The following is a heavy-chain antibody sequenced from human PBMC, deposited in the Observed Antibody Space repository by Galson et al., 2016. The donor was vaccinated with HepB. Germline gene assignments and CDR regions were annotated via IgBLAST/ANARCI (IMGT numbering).Heavy chain of an antibody. CDR3: AKDEKLIQFES. D-gene: IGHD5-18*01. J-gene: IGHJ5*01. Sequence: SLRLSCAASGFIFRNYGMNWVRQAPGKGLEWVSGIGGSGDRTFYADSVMGRLVISRDNSKNMLYLQINSLRADDTAVYYCAKDEKLIQFESWGQGTLVTVSS. CDR1: GFIFRNYG. CDR2: IGGSGDRT. V-gene: IGHV3-23*01.